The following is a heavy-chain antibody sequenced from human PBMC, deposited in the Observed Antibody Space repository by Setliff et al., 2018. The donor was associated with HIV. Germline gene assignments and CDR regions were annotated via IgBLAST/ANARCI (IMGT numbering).Heavy chain of an antibody. J-gene: IGHJ4*02. D-gene: IGHD2-21*01. V-gene: IGHV4-59*08. CDR3: ARGVVMRGIIVGRPLDS. Sequence: SETLSLTCSVSRDSLGSHYWSWVRQPPGKGLEWIGYMYYSGNTKYNPSLKSRVTISVDTSKSQFSLKLNSVTAAETAVYYCARGVVMRGIIVGRPLDSWGRGTLVTVSS. CDR2: MYYSGNT. CDR1: RDSLGSHY.